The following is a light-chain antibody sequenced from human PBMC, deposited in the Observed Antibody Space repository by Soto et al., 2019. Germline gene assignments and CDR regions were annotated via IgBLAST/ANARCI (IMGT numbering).Light chain of an antibody. CDR2: EVS. Sequence: DIVMTQTPLSLSVTPGQPASISCKSCQSLLSSDGKTYLYWYLXKQGQPQQVXIYEVSNRLSGVPDRFSGSGSGTDLTMKISRVEAEDVGVYYCVQTIHWPWTFGQGTKVDI. J-gene: IGKJ1*01. V-gene: IGKV2D-29*01. CDR1: QSLLSSDGKTY. CDR3: VQTIHWPWT.